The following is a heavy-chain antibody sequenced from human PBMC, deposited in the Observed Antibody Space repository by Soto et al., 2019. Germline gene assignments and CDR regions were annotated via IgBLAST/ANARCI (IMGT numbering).Heavy chain of an antibody. J-gene: IGHJ4*02. CDR2: ISYDGSNK. CDR3: ARDYYDSSGYYPTTHFDY. CDR1: GFTFSSYG. V-gene: IGHV3-30*03. D-gene: IGHD3-22*01. Sequence: GGSLRLSCAASGFTFSSYGMHWVRQAPGKGLEWVAVISYDGSNKYYADSVKGRFTISRDNSKNTLYLQMNSLRAEDTAVYYCARDYYDSSGYYPTTHFDYWGQGTLVTVSS.